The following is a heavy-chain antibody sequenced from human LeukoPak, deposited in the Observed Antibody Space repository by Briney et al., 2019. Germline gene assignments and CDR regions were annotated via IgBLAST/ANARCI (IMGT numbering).Heavy chain of an antibody. CDR3: ARDFIAAAEGWFDP. D-gene: IGHD6-13*01. J-gene: IGHJ5*02. V-gene: IGHV4-30-2*01. CDR2: IYHSGST. CDR1: GGSISSGGYY. Sequence: SETLSLTCTVSGGSISSGGYYWSWIRQPPEKGLEWIGYIYHSGSTYYNPSLKSRVTISVDRSKNQLSLKLSSVTAADTAVYHCARDFIAAAEGWFDPWGQGTLVTVSS.